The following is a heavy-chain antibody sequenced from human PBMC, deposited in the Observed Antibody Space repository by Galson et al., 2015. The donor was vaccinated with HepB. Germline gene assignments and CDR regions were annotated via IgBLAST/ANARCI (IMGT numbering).Heavy chain of an antibody. Sequence: CAISGDSVSSNPAAWNWIRQSPSRGLEWLGRTYCRSKCYNDYALSVKSRITINADTSKNQFSLQLNSVTPEDTAVYYCARDPLTNYDVLTGHYSTAGFDCWGQGSLVTVSS. D-gene: IGHD3-9*01. V-gene: IGHV6-1*01. CDR1: GDSVSSNPAA. CDR2: TYCRSKCYN. CDR3: ARDPLTNYDVLTGHYSTAGFDC. J-gene: IGHJ4*02.